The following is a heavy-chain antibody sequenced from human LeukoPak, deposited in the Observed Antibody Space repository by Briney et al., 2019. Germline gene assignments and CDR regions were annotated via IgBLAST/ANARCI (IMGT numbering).Heavy chain of an antibody. Sequence: GGSLRLSCAVSGFTVSSNYMSWVRQAPGKGLEWVSVIYSGGSTYYADSVKGRFTISRDNSKNTLYLQMNSLRAEDTAVYYCARSKWIRDAFDIWGQGTMVTVSS. J-gene: IGHJ3*02. V-gene: IGHV3-66*01. CDR3: ARSKWIRDAFDI. CDR1: GFTVSSNY. CDR2: IYSGGST. D-gene: IGHD5-12*01.